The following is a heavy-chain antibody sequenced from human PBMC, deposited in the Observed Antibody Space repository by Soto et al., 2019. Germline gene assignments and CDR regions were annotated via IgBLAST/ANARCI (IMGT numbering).Heavy chain of an antibody. J-gene: IGHJ1*01. CDR3: ARSVGHHDCSGYYEYVQY. V-gene: IGHV4-30-2*01. D-gene: IGHD3-22*01. CDR1: GGSISRGGYS. Sequence: SEALSLTCAVSGGSISRGGYSWSWIRQAPGRGLEWIGYIYHSGSTYYNPSLKSRVTISVDRSKNQFSLKLSSVTAADTAVYYCARSVGHHDCSGYYEYVQYWGQGTLVTAPQ. CDR2: IYHSGST.